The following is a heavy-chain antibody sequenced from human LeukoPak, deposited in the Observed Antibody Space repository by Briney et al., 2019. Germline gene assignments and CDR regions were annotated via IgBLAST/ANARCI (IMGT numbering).Heavy chain of an antibody. D-gene: IGHD3-10*01. J-gene: IGHJ4*02. V-gene: IGHV4-30-4*01. CDR2: IYYSGST. CDR3: ARTYYGSGSYYNEITTPYHDY. Sequence: SETLSLTCTVSGGSVSSGDYYWSWIRQPPGKGLEWIGYIYYSGSTYYNPSLKSRVTISVDTSKNQFSLKLSSVTAADTAVYYCARTYYGSGSYYNEITTPYHDYWGQGTLVTVSS. CDR1: GGSVSSGDYY.